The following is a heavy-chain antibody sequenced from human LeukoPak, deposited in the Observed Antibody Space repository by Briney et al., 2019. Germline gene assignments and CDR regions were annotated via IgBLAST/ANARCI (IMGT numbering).Heavy chain of an antibody. CDR2: INWDGGST. Sequence: GGSLRLSCAASGFTFDDYAMHWVRQAPGKGLEWVSLINWDGGSTYYADSVKGRFTISRDNSKNSLYLQMNSLRAEDTALYYCAKDISVVEPWQQLDHFDYWGQGTLVTVPS. CDR3: AKDISVVEPWQQLDHFDY. CDR1: GFTFDDYA. D-gene: IGHD6-13*01. V-gene: IGHV3-43D*04. J-gene: IGHJ4*02.